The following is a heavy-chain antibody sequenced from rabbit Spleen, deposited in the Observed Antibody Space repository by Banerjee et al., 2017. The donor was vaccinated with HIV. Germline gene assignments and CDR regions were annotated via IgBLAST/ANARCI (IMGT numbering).Heavy chain of an antibody. D-gene: IGHD1-1*01. CDR3: ARWFTSYRAMDL. J-gene: IGHJ6*01. Sequence: QSLEESGGDLVKPGASLTLTCTASGFSFSSSDYMCWVRQAPGKGLEWIGHIVDGSGSTYYASWAKGRFTISKSSSTTVTLQMTSLTAADTATYFCARWFTSYRAMDLWGPGTLVTV. V-gene: IGHV1S40*01. CDR1: GFSFSSSDY. CDR2: IVDGSGST.